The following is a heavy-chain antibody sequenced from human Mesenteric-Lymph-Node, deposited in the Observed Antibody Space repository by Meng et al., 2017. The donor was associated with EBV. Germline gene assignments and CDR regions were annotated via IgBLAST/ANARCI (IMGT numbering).Heavy chain of an antibody. Sequence: QVRVQESGPGLEKASETLSLTCTVSGASVSSYTHYWSWIRQPPGKGLEWIGYSYYSGSTSYNPSLTTRVTISVDTSKNQFSLKLNSVTAADTAVYYCARAVAGDWYFDLWGRGTLVTVSS. J-gene: IGHJ2*01. D-gene: IGHD6-19*01. V-gene: IGHV4-61*01. CDR3: ARAVAGDWYFDL. CDR1: GASVSSYTHY. CDR2: SYYSGST.